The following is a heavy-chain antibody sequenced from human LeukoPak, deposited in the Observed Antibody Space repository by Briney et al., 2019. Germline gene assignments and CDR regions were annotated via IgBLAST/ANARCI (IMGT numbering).Heavy chain of an antibody. V-gene: IGHV3-21*01. J-gene: IGHJ4*02. Sequence: GGSLRLSCAASGFTFSSYSMNWVRHAPGKGLEWVSSISSSSRYIYYADSVKGRFTISRDNAKNSLYLQMNSLRAEDPAVYYCARDGAARYDYWGQGTLVTVSS. D-gene: IGHD6-6*01. CDR3: ARDGAARYDY. CDR2: ISSSSRYI. CDR1: GFTFSSYS.